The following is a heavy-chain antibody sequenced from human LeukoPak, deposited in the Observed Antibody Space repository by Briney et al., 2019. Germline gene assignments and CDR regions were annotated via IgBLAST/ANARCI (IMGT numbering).Heavy chain of an antibody. CDR2: IYYSGST. J-gene: IGHJ3*02. CDR1: GGSISSYY. CDR3: ARGLPSRYRKGMTFDI. D-gene: IGHD6-13*01. Sequence: SETLSLTCTVSGGSISSYYWSWIRQPPGKGLEWIGYIYYSGSTNYNPSLKSRVTISVDTSKNQFSLKLSSVTAADTAVYYCARGLPSRYRKGMTFDIWGQGTMVTVSS. V-gene: IGHV4-59*08.